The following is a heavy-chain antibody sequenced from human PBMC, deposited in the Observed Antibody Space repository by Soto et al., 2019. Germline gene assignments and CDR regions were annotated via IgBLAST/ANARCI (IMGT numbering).Heavy chain of an antibody. Sequence: ASETLSLTCTVSGGSISSYYWSWIRQPPGKGLEWIGYIYYIGITNYNPSLKSRVTISVDTSKNQFSLKLSSVTAADTAVYYCARYKSNYYYGMDVWGQGTTVT. J-gene: IGHJ6*02. V-gene: IGHV4-59*01. D-gene: IGHD1-20*01. CDR3: ARYKSNYYYGMDV. CDR2: IYYIGIT. CDR1: GGSISSYY.